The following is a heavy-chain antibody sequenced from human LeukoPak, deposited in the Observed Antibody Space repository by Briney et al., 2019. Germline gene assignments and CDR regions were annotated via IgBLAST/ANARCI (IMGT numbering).Heavy chain of an antibody. CDR3: ATGQTALGVDLPNFDY. CDR1: GYTLTELS. CDR2: FDPEDGET. V-gene: IGHV1-24*01. J-gene: IGHJ4*02. D-gene: IGHD2-21*02. Sequence: ASVKVSCKVSGYTLTELSMHWVRQAPGKGLEWMGGFDPEDGETIYAQKFQGRVTMTEDTSTDTAYVELSSLRSEDTAVYYCATGQTALGVDLPNFDYWGQGTLVTVSS.